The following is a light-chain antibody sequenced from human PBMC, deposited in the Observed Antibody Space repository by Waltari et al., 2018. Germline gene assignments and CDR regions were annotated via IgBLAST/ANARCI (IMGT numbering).Light chain of an antibody. V-gene: IGLV8-61*01. CDR3: SLYMGSGIWV. Sequence: QTVVTPEPSLSVSPGGTVTLTFAFTSGFVSTPSSAPWYQQTPGQPPRTLVYKGSSRSSGVPDRFSGSVLGNTAALTITGAQADDESNYYCSLYMGSGIWVFGGGTKLTVL. CDR2: KGS. J-gene: IGLJ3*02. CDR1: SGFVSTPSS.